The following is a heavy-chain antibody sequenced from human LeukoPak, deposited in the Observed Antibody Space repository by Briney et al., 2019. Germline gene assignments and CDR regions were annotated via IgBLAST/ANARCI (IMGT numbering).Heavy chain of an antibody. CDR1: GFTFSDYY. V-gene: IGHV3-11*01. J-gene: IGHJ5*02. CDR3: ARERRLRETAS. Sequence: GGSLRLSCAASGFTFSDYYMSWIRQAPGKGLEWVSYISSSGSTIVYADSVKGRFTVSRDNAKNSMFLQMNSLRAEDTAVYYCARERRLRETASWGQGTLVAVSS. D-gene: IGHD4-17*01. CDR2: ISSSGSTI.